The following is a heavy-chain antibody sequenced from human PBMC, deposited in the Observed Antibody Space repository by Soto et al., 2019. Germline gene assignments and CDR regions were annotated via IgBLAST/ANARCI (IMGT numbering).Heavy chain of an antibody. J-gene: IGHJ4*02. CDR2: IYWDDDK. CDR1: GFSLSTSEVG. V-gene: IGHV2-5*02. CDR3: VQIVTTVTTK. D-gene: IGHD4-17*01. Sequence: QITLKESGPLLVKPTQTLTLTCTFSGFSLSTSEVGVGWIRQPPGKALEWLALIYWDDDKRYSPSLKSRRTITKDASKSPEVLTITNMDPVDTATYYCVQIVTTVTTKWGQGTLVTVSS.